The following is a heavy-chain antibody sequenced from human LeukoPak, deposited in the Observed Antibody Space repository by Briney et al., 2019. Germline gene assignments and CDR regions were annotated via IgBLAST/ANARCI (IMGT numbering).Heavy chain of an antibody. V-gene: IGHV3-30*03. Sequence: PGGSLRLSCAASGFTFSDYYMTWLRQAPGKGLEWVAVISYDGSNKYYADSVKGRFTISRDNSKNTLYLQMNSLRAEDTAVYYCARDLGQYYDTSDNWFDPWGQGTLVTVSS. CDR2: ISYDGSNK. D-gene: IGHD3-22*01. CDR3: ARDLGQYYDTSDNWFDP. CDR1: GFTFSDYY. J-gene: IGHJ5*02.